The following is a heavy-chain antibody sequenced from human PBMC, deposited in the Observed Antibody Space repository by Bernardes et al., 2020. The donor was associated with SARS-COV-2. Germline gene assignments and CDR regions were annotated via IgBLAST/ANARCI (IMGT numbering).Heavy chain of an antibody. CDR2: ISSSGSTI. Sequence: GGSLRLSCAASGFTFSSYEMNWVRQAPGKGLEWVSYISSSGSTIYYADSVKGRFTISRDNAKNSLYLQMNSLRAEDTAVYYCARFDYYYGMDVWGQGTTVTVSS. CDR3: ARFDYYYGMDV. CDR1: GFTFSSYE. V-gene: IGHV3-48*03. J-gene: IGHJ6*02.